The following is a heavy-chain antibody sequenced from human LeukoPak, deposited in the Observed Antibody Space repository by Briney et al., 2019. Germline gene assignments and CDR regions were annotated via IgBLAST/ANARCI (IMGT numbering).Heavy chain of an antibody. CDR2: IKQDGSKK. CDR3: TRVGYIDEGIDY. V-gene: IGHV3-7*04. D-gene: IGHD5-24*01. CDR1: GFTFSSYW. J-gene: IGHJ4*02. Sequence: GGSLRLSCAASGFTFSSYWMSWVRQAPGKGLEWVANIKQDGSKKSYVDSVKGRFTISRDNAKNSLYLQMNSLRAEDTTIYYCTRVGYIDEGIDYWGQGTLVTVSS.